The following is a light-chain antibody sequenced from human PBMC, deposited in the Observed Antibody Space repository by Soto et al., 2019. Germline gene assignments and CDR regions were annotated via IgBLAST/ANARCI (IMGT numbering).Light chain of an antibody. CDR1: QSVGSRW. V-gene: IGKV3-20*01. CDR3: QRYYSSRT. J-gene: IGKJ1*01. Sequence: EIVLTQSPGTVSLSPGERATLSCRASQSVGSRWLAWYQQKPGQAPRVLIYGGSNRATGIPDRFSGSGSGKDFTLSSSGLEPEDLAVYYCQRYYSSRTFGQGTKVEMK. CDR2: GGS.